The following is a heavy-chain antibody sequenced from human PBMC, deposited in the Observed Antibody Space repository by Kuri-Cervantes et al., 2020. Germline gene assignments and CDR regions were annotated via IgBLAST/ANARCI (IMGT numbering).Heavy chain of an antibody. J-gene: IGHJ6*02. Sequence: GESLKISCAASGFTFSNYGMHWVRQAPGKGLEWVAVISYDGSKKDYVDSLKGRFTISRDNSKNMLYLQMNSLRTEDTAVYYCAKDFPPYYDFWSGYLQPTYYYYGMDVWGQGTTVTVSS. D-gene: IGHD3-3*01. CDR2: ISYDGSKK. V-gene: IGHV3-30*18. CDR3: AKDFPPYYDFWSGYLQPTYYYYGMDV. CDR1: GFTFSNYG.